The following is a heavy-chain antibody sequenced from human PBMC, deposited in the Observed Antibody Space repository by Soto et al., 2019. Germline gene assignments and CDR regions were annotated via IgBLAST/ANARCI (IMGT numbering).Heavy chain of an antibody. V-gene: IGHV3-74*01. CDR3: VRDDQFGY. J-gene: IGHJ4*02. CDR2: VNSDGTAT. Sequence: GGSLRLSCVASGFTFSNFWMHWVRQVPGKGLVWVSRVNSDGTATTYADSVKGRFTISRDNAKNTLYLQMNSLRDEDTAVYYCVRDDQFGYWGQGTLVTVSS. CDR1: GFTFSNFW.